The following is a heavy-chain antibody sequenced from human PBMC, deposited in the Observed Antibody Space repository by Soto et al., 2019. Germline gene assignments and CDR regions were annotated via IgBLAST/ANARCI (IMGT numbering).Heavy chain of an antibody. CDR3: ARDASRIAVAAPPSPIPVDV. J-gene: IGHJ6*02. D-gene: IGHD6-19*01. V-gene: IGHV3-21*01. CDR2: ISSSSNYI. Sequence: EVQLVESGGGLVKPGGSLRLSCAASGFTFSTYIMNWVRQAPGKGLEWVSSISSSSNYIYYADSVKGRFTISRDNAKSSXYXXMNSLRAEDTAVYYCARDASRIAVAAPPSPIPVDVWGQGTTVTVSS. CDR1: GFTFSTYI.